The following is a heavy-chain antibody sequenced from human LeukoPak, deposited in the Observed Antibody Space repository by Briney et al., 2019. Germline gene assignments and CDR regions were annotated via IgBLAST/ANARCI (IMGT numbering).Heavy chain of an antibody. CDR2: IYTSGST. CDR3: AREGYYDSSGYYLFADY. V-gene: IGHV4-61*02. D-gene: IGHD3-22*01. CDR1: GGSISSGSYY. Sequence: SETLSLTCTVSGGSISSGSYYWSWVRQPAGTGLEWIGRIYTSGSTNYNPSLKSRVTISVDTSKNQFSLKLSSVTAADTAVYYCAREGYYDSSGYYLFADYWGQGTLVTVSS. J-gene: IGHJ4*02.